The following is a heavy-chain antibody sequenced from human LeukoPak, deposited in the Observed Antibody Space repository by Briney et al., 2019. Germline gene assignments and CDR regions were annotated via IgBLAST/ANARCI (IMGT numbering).Heavy chain of an antibody. V-gene: IGHV3-23*01. D-gene: IGHD3-22*01. Sequence: GGSLRLSWEASEFTFSSYSMNWVRQAPGKGLEWVSAISGSGGSTYSADPVKGRFTISRDNSKNTLYLQMNSLRAEDTGVYYCAKGERYYYDTLTAFDIWGQGTMVTVSS. CDR3: AKGERYYYDTLTAFDI. CDR1: EFTFSSYS. J-gene: IGHJ3*02. CDR2: ISGSGGST.